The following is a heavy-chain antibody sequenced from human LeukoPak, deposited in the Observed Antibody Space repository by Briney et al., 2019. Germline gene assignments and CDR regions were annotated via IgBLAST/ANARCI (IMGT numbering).Heavy chain of an antibody. CDR3: AKGPYSGFS. J-gene: IGHJ5*02. V-gene: IGHV3-20*03. D-gene: IGHD1-26*01. Sequence: ASGFTXDDYGMSWVRQAPGKGLEWVSGINWNGGSTGYADSVKGRFTISRDNAKNSLYLQMNSLRAEDTAVYYCAKGPYSGFSWGQGTLVTVSS. CDR1: GFTXDDYG. CDR2: INWNGGST.